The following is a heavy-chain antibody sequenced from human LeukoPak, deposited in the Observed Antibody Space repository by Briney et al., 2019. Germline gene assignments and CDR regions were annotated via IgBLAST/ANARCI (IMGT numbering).Heavy chain of an antibody. Sequence: GGSLRLSCAASGFTFSSYWMSWVRQAPGKGLKWVANIKQDGSKRNYVGAVNGRFTISRDNARNSLYLQMNSLRVEDTAVYYCAGRSGSFDYWGQGTLVTVSS. J-gene: IGHJ4*02. CDR1: GFTFSSYW. V-gene: IGHV3-7*01. CDR3: AGRSGSFDY. D-gene: IGHD3-10*01. CDR2: IKQDGSKR.